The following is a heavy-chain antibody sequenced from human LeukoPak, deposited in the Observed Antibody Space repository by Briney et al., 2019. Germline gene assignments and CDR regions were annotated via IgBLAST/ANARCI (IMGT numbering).Heavy chain of an antibody. CDR1: GFTFSSYA. V-gene: IGHV3-30*04. Sequence: GRSLRLSCAASGFTFSSYAMHWVRQAPGKGLEWVAVISYDGSNKYYADSVKGRFTISRDNSKNTLYLQMKSLRAEDTAVYYCARSGYFDYWGQGTLVTVSS. J-gene: IGHJ4*02. CDR2: ISYDGSNK. D-gene: IGHD3-10*01. CDR3: ARSGYFDY.